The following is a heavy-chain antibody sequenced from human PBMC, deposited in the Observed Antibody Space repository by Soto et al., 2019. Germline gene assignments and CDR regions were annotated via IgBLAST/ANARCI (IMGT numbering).Heavy chain of an antibody. D-gene: IGHD2-8*01. CDR1: RGSVSSGGYS. CDR3: TRGVLA. CDR2: ISPSGSP. J-gene: IGHJ5*02. Sequence: QVQLQESGSRLVRPSQTLSLTCSVSRGSVSSGGYSWSWIRQAPGKGLEWIGFISPSGSPAYNPSLKSRVSISVGTSKNQISLGLTSLTAADTAVYYCTRGVLAWGPGTLVTVSS. V-gene: IGHV4-30-2*01.